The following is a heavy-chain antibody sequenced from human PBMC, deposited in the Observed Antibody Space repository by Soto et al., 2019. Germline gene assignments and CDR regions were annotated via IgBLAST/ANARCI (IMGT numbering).Heavy chain of an antibody. J-gene: IGHJ4*02. CDR2: ISGSGGST. CDR1: GLTFSSSA. V-gene: IGHV3-23*01. Sequence: GGSLRLSCSASGLTFSSSALSWVRQAPGKGLEWVSSISGSGGSTFYADSVKGRFTISRDNSKNTLFLQMNSLRVEDTAVYYCAGRIVVAGTLAYWGRGTLVTVSS. CDR3: AGRIVVAGTLAY. D-gene: IGHD6-19*01.